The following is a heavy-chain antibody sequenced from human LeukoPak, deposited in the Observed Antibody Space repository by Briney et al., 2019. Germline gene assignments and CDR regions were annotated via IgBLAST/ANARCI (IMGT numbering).Heavy chain of an antibody. CDR3: ARVSMDTSYFDY. Sequence: ASVKVSCKASGYTFTSYGISWVRQAPGQGLEWMGWISACNGNTNYAQKLQGRVTMTTDTSTSTDYMGLRSLRSDDTSGYYCARVSMDTSYFDYWGQGTLVTVSS. V-gene: IGHV1-18*04. J-gene: IGHJ4*02. CDR2: ISACNGNT. D-gene: IGHD2/OR15-2a*01. CDR1: GYTFTSYG.